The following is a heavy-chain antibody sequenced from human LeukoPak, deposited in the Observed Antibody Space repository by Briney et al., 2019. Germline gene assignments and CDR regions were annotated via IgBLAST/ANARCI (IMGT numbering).Heavy chain of an antibody. D-gene: IGHD3-22*01. V-gene: IGHV4-34*01. Sequence: SETLSLTCAVYGESFSGYYWSWIRQPPGKGLEWIGEINHSGSTNYNPSLKSRVTISVDTSKNQFSLKLSSVTAADTAVYYCARGGYYYDSSTNWFDPWGQGTLVTVSS. CDR1: GESFSGYY. CDR2: INHSGST. J-gene: IGHJ5*02. CDR3: ARGGYYYDSSTNWFDP.